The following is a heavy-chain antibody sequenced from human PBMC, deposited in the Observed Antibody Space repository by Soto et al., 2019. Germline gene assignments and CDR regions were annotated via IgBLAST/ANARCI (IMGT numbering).Heavy chain of an antibody. D-gene: IGHD7-27*01. CDR1: GDSISNLDYF. V-gene: IGHV4-30-4*01. J-gene: IGHJ5*01. CDR3: ARGRYCLTGRCFPNWFDS. Sequence: SETLSLTCSVSGDSISNLDYFWAWIRQPPGQALEYIGYIYKSATTYYNPSFESRVAISVDTSKSQFTLNVTSVTAADTAVYFCARGRYCLTGRCFPNWFDSWGQGALVTVSS. CDR2: IYKSATT.